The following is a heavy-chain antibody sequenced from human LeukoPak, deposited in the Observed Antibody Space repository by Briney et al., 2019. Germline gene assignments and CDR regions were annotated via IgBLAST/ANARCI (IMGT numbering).Heavy chain of an antibody. CDR3: ARGPSWGAPYYFDY. D-gene: IGHD7-27*01. Sequence: GGSLRLSCAASGFTFSSYGMHWVHQAPGKGLEWVAVIWYDGSNKYYADSVKGRFTISRDNSKNTLYLQMNSLRAEDTAVYYCARGPSWGAPYYFDYWGQGTLVTVSS. J-gene: IGHJ4*02. CDR1: GFTFSSYG. V-gene: IGHV3-33*01. CDR2: IWYDGSNK.